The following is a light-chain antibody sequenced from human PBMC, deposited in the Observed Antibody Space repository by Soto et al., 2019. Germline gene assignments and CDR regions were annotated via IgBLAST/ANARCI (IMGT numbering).Light chain of an antibody. Sequence: EIVLTQSPATLSLSPGEIATLSFGASQSVSSNLAWYQQKPGQAPRVLIYAASSRAAGIPDRFGGSGSATDFTLTISRLEPEDFAIYYCQQYGTSPITFGQGTRLEIK. V-gene: IGKV3-20*01. J-gene: IGKJ5*01. CDR1: QSVSSN. CDR2: AAS. CDR3: QQYGTSPIT.